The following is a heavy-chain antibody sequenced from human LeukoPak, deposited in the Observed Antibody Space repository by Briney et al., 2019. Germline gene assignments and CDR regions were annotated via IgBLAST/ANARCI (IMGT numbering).Heavy chain of an antibody. Sequence: SETLSLTCTVSGGSISSYYWSWIRQPPGKGLEWIGYIYYSGITNYNPSLKRRGTISVDTSKNQFSLKLSSVTAADTAVYYCARLRVPARYCSSTSCYELDYWGQGTLVTVSS. J-gene: IGHJ4*02. V-gene: IGHV4-59*08. CDR1: GGSISSYY. D-gene: IGHD2-2*01. CDR2: IYYSGIT. CDR3: ARLRVPARYCSSTSCYELDY.